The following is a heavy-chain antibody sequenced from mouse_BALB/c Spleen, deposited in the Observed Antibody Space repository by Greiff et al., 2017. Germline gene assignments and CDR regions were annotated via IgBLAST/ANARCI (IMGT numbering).Heavy chain of an antibody. J-gene: IGHJ4*01. Sequence: VQLQQSGAELVRPGTSVKVSCKASGYAFTNYLIEWVKQRPGQGLEWIGVINPGSGGTHYNEKFKGKATLTADKSSSTAYMQLSSLTSDDSAVYFCARGGGRVMDYWGQGTSVTVSS. CDR3: ARGGGRVMDY. V-gene: IGHV1-54*01. CDR1: GYAFTNYL. CDR2: INPGSGGT.